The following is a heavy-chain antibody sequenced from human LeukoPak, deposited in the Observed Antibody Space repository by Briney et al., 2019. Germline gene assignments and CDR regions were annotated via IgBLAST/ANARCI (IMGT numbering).Heavy chain of an antibody. D-gene: IGHD6-13*01. Sequence: PGGSLRLSCAASGFTFSNAWMSWVRQAPGKGLEWVGRIKSKSDGGTTDYAAPVKGRFTISRDDSKNTLYLQMNSLSIEDTAVYYCTSDAYSSNWKWGQGTLVTVSS. J-gene: IGHJ4*02. CDR1: GFTFSNAW. V-gene: IGHV3-15*01. CDR2: IKSKSDGGTT. CDR3: TSDAYSSNWK.